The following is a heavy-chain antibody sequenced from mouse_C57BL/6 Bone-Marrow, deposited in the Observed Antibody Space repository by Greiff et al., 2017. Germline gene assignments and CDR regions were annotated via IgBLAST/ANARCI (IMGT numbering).Heavy chain of an antibody. D-gene: IGHD1-1*01. Sequence: VQLQQSGAELVRPGASVKLSCTASGFNIKDDYMHWVKQRPEQGLEWIGWIDPENGDTEYASKFQGKATLTVDKSSSTAYMELRSLTSEDSAVYYCARSGITTVVGDYFDYWGQGTTLTVSS. CDR1: GFNIKDDY. V-gene: IGHV14-4*01. CDR2: IDPENGDT. J-gene: IGHJ2*01. CDR3: ARSGITTVVGDYFDY.